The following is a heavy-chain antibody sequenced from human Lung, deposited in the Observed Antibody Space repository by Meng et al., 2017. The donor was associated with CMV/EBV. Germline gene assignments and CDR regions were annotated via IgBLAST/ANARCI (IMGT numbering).Heavy chain of an antibody. J-gene: IGHJ4*02. CDR1: GFSIRYYA. V-gene: IGHV3-30*04. CDR3: ARDPGARRWLHGHY. CDR2: ISYDGGSE. Sequence: GESLKISCAASGFSIRYYAMHWVRQAPGKGLEWVAVISYDGGSEDYADSVKGRFTVSRDDSKDTVYLQMKSLRDEDTGVCYCARDPGARRWLHGHYWGQGTLVTVSS. D-gene: IGHD5-24*01.